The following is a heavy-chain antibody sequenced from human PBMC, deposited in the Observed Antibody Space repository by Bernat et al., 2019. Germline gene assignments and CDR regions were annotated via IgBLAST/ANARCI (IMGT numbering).Heavy chain of an antibody. D-gene: IGHD3-10*01. Sequence: EVQLVESGGGLVQPGGSLRLSCAASGFTFSSYSMNWVRQAPGKGLEWVSYISSSSSTIYYADSVKGRFTISRDNAKNSLYLQMNSLSAEDTAVYYCARDYSPAYIWFGELSYYFDYWGQGTLVTVSS. V-gene: IGHV3-48*01. J-gene: IGHJ4*02. CDR2: ISSSSSTI. CDR3: ARDYSPAYIWFGELSYYFDY. CDR1: GFTFSSYS.